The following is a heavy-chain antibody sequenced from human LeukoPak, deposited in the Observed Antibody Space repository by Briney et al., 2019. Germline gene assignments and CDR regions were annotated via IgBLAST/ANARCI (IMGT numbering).Heavy chain of an antibody. Sequence: SETLSLTCTVSGGSISSGSYYWSWIRQPPGKGLEWIAYIYDSGSTHYNPSLKSRVTISVDTSKNQFSLKLRSVTAADTAVYYCARTTEGYCRGRSCYSYYYYMDVWGKGTTVTVSS. CDR1: GGSISSGSYY. J-gene: IGHJ6*03. D-gene: IGHD2-15*01. CDR3: ARTTEGYCRGRSCYSYYYYMDV. CDR2: IYDSGST. V-gene: IGHV4-61*01.